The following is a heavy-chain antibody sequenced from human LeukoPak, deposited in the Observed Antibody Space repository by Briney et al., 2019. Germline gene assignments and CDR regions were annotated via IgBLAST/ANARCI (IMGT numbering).Heavy chain of an antibody. CDR1: GFTFSGYW. CDR2: ISNDGSRT. J-gene: IGHJ3*02. V-gene: IGHV3-74*01. CDR3: TREGPPDAFDI. Sequence: GGSLRLSCAASGFTFSGYWMHWVRQAPGKGLVWVSRISNDGSRTSYADSVKGRFTISRDNAKNTLLLQMNSLRAEDTAVYYCTREGPPDAFDIWGQGTMVTVSS.